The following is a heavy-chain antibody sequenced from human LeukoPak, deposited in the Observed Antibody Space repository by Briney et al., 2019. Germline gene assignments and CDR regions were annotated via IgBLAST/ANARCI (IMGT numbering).Heavy chain of an antibody. D-gene: IGHD2-2*01. Sequence: SETLSLTCAVYGGSFSGYYWSWIRQPPGKGLEWIGEINRSGSTNYNPSLKSRVTISVDTSKNQFSLKLSSVTAADTAVYYCARVLTGCSSTSCSAFYGMDVWGQGTTVTVSS. J-gene: IGHJ6*02. CDR1: GGSFSGYY. V-gene: IGHV4-34*01. CDR3: ARVLTGCSSTSCSAFYGMDV. CDR2: INRSGST.